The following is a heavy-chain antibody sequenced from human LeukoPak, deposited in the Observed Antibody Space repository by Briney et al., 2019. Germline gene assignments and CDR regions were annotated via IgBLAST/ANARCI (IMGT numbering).Heavy chain of an antibody. D-gene: IGHD3-10*01. CDR3: ARGAAMVRGVISS. V-gene: IGHV4-38-2*02. CDR1: GYSISSGYY. Sequence: SETLSLTCTVSGYSISSGYYWGWIRQPPGKGLEWIGSIYYSGSTYYNPSLKSRVTISVDTSKNQFSLKLSSVTAADTAVYYCARGAAMVRGVISSWGQGTLVTVSS. J-gene: IGHJ4*02. CDR2: IYYSGST.